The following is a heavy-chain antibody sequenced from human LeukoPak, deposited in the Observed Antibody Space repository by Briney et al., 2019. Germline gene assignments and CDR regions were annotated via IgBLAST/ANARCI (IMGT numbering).Heavy chain of an antibody. CDR1: GFTFSSYA. J-gene: IGHJ4*02. V-gene: IGHV3-30-3*01. Sequence: GGSLRLSCAASGFTFSSYAMHWVRQAPGKGLEWVAVISYDGSNKYYADSVKGRFTISRDNSKSTLYLQMNSPRAEDTAVYYCARAPGRSFDYWGQGTLVTVSS. CDR3: ARAPGRSFDY. CDR2: ISYDGSNK.